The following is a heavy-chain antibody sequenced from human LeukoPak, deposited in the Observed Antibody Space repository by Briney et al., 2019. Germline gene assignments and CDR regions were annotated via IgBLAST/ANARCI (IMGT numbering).Heavy chain of an antibody. CDR3: AADYSGWPFYYMDV. J-gene: IGHJ6*03. V-gene: IGHV1-58*02. D-gene: IGHD6-19*01. CDR1: GFTFTSSA. CDR2: IVVGSGNT. Sequence: SVKVSCKASGFTFTSSAMQWVRQARGQRLEWIGWIVVGSGNTNYAQKFQERVTITRDMSTSTAYMELSSLRSEDTAVYYCAADYSGWPFYYMDVWGKGTTVTVSS.